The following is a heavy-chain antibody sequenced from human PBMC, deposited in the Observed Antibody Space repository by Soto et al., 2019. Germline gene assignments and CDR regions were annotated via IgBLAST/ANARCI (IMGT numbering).Heavy chain of an antibody. V-gene: IGHV4-59*08. CDR1: GGSISGSY. CDR2: IHYSGST. CDR3: ARHVAAEYYFDY. J-gene: IGHJ4*02. Sequence: PSETLSLTCTVSGGSISGSYWSWIRQTPGKVLEWIGYIHYSGSTNYNPSLKSRVTISVDTSKNQFSLKLSSVTAADTAVYYCARHVAAEYYFDYWGQGTLVTVSS. D-gene: IGHD6-25*01.